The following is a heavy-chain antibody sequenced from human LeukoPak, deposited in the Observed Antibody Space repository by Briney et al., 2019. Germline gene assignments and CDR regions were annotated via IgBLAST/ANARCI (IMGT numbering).Heavy chain of an antibody. CDR2: ISSSGRTI. V-gene: IGHV3-48*03. CDR3: ARELRSSGYYFDY. Sequence: GGSLRLSCAASGFIFNSYEMNWVRQAPGKGLEWVSYISSSGRTIYYADSVKGRFTISRDNANNSVYLQMNSLRAEDTAIYYCARELRSSGYYFDYWGQGILVTASS. CDR1: GFIFNSYE. J-gene: IGHJ4*02. D-gene: IGHD3-22*01.